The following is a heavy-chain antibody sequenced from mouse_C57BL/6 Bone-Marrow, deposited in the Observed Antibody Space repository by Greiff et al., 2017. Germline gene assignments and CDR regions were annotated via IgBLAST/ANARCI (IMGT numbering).Heavy chain of an antibody. D-gene: IGHD1-1*01. Sequence: QVQLKESGPELVKPGASVKISCKASGYAFSSSWMNWVKQRPGKGLEWIGRIYPGVGDTNYNGKFKGKATLTADNASSTAYMQLSSLTSEDSAVYFCARRGDYYGSSSWFAYWGQGTLVTVSA. CDR1: GYAFSSSW. CDR3: ARRGDYYGSSSWFAY. J-gene: IGHJ3*01. CDR2: IYPGVGDT. V-gene: IGHV1-82*01.